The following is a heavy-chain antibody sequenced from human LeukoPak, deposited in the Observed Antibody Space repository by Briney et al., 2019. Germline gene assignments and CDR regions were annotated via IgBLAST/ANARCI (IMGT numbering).Heavy chain of an antibody. CDR1: GFTFSNAW. CDR2: IKSKTDGGTT. CDR3: TTCQGIAAADRVAWDFWFDP. V-gene: IGHV3-15*01. Sequence: PGGSLRLSCAASGFTFSNAWMSWVRQAPGKGLEWVGHIKSKTDGGTTDYAAPVKGRFTISRDDSKNTLYLQMNSLKTEDTAVYYCTTCQGIAAADRVAWDFWFDPWGQGTLVTVSS. J-gene: IGHJ5*02. D-gene: IGHD6-13*01.